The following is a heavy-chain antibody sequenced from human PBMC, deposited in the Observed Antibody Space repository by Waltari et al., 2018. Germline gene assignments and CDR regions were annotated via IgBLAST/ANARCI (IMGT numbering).Heavy chain of an antibody. CDR3: AMGPGGMPDY. D-gene: IGHD3-16*01. Sequence: EVQLVQSGAEVKKPGATVKISCKVSGYTFTDYYMHWVQQAPGKGLGWMLLFDPEDGGSTYAEKFQGCFTITADTSTDTAYMYLSSLRSEDLAVYYCAMGPGGMPDYWGQGTLVTVSS. J-gene: IGHJ4*02. CDR2: FDPEDGGS. CDR1: GYTFTDYY. V-gene: IGHV1-69-2*01.